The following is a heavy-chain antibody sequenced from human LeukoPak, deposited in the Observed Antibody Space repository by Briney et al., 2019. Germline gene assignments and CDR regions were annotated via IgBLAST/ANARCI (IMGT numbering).Heavy chain of an antibody. D-gene: IGHD4-11*01. CDR3: TAGLGKTDNDS. CDR1: GFNFNDAW. V-gene: IGHV3-15*01. Sequence: SGGSLRLPCEGSGFNFNDAWMSWIRQAPGKGLEWVGRVRTTAEGETTDYAAPVRGRFIISRDDSKNMVFLQMNRLETEDTAIYYCTAGLGKTDNDSWGQGTLVTVSS. J-gene: IGHJ4*02. CDR2: VRTTAEGETT.